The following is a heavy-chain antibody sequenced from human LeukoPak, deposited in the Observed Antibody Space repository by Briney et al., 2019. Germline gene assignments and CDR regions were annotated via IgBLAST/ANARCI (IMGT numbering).Heavy chain of an antibody. D-gene: IGHD1-7*01. CDR3: ARAWITATTPFDY. CDR1: GYTFTGEF. CDR2: INPNSGAT. Sequence: ASVRVSCKASGYTFTGEFMHWLRQGPGQGLEWMGWINPNSGATHYAQKFQGRIIMTRDTSISTAYMELSRLTSDDTAIYYCARAWITATTPFDYWGQGTLVTVSS. V-gene: IGHV1-2*02. J-gene: IGHJ4*02.